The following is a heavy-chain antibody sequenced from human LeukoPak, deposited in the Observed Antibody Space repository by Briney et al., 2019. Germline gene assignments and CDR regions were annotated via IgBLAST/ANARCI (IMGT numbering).Heavy chain of an antibody. CDR2: IYYSGSA. J-gene: IGHJ6*03. Sequence: SETLSLTCTVSGGSISSSSYYWGWIRQPPGKGLEWIGSIYYSGSAYYNPSLKSRVTISVDTSKNQFSLKVSSVTAADAAVYYCARVAQFYYYYMDVWGKGTTVTVSS. CDR1: GGSISSSSYY. CDR3: ARVAQFYYYYMDV. D-gene: IGHD5-24*01. V-gene: IGHV4-39*07.